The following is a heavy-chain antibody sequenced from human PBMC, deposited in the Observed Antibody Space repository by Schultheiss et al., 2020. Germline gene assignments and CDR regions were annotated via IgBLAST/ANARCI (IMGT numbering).Heavy chain of an antibody. J-gene: IGHJ5*02. CDR2: IIPIFGTA. CDR3: ARGPLGYCSSTSCYIEGWFDP. Sequence: SVKVSCKASGGTFSSYAISWVRQAPGQGLEWMGGIIPIFGTANYAQKFQGRVTITADESTSTAYMELSSLRSEDTAMYYCARGPLGYCSSTSCYIEGWFDPWGQGTLVTVS. V-gene: IGHV1-69*13. CDR1: GGTFSSYA. D-gene: IGHD2-2*02.